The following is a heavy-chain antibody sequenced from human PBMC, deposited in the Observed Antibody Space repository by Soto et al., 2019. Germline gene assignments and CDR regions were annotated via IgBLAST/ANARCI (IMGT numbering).Heavy chain of an antibody. V-gene: IGHV3-21*01. J-gene: IGHJ4*02. Sequence: GSLRLSCAASGFTFSSYGMNWVRQAAGKGLEWVSSISSSSSYIYYADSVKGRFTISRDNAKNSLYLQMNSLRAEYTAVYYCARDVPHDYWGQGTLVTVAS. CDR1: GFTFSSYG. CDR2: ISSSSSYI. CDR3: ARDVPHDY.